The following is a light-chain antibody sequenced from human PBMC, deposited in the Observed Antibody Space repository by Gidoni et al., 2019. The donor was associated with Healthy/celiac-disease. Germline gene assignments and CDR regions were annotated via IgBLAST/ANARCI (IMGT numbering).Light chain of an antibody. CDR1: SSDVGGYNY. CDR3: SSYTSSSNWV. V-gene: IGLV2-14*03. CDR2: DVS. J-gene: IGLJ3*02. Sequence: QSALTQPASVSGSPGQSITIFCTGTSSDVGGYNYVSWYQQHPGKAPKLTIYDVSNRPSGVSNRFSGSKSGNTASLTISGLQAEDEADYYCSSYTSSSNWVFGGGTKLTVL.